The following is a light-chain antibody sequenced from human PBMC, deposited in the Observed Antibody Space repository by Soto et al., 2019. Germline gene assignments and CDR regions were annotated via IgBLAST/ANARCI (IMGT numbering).Light chain of an antibody. V-gene: IGLV1-51*01. Sequence: QSVLTQPPSVSAAPGQRVTISCSGSSSDIGSKYVSWYQQVPGTAPSLLIYFNNNRPSGIPDRFSGSKSGTSATLAITGLQTGDEADYYCGAWNSALGVEVFGTGTKLTVL. CDR3: GAWNSALGVEV. CDR1: SSDIGSKY. J-gene: IGLJ1*01. CDR2: FNN.